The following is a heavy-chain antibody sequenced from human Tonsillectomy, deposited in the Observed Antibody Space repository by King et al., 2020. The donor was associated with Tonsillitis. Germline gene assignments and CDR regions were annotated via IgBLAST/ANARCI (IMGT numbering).Heavy chain of an antibody. J-gene: IGHJ5*02. CDR3: GRGDNVVVTAILSGWFDP. V-gene: IGHV3-11*05. D-gene: IGHD2-21*02. CDR1: GFTFSDYY. CDR2: ISSSSSYT. Sequence: VQLVESGGGLVKPGGSLRLSCAASGFTFSDYYMSWIRQAPGKGLEWVSYISSSSSYTKYADSVKGRFTIARENAKNSLYLQMNSLRAEDTAVYYCGRGDNVVVTAILSGWFDPWGQGTLVTVSS.